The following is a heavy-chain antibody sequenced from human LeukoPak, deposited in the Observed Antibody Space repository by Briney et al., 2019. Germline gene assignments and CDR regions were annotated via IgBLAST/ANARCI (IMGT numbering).Heavy chain of an antibody. CDR1: GFTFSSYG. V-gene: IGHV3-33*01. CDR2: IWYDGSNK. D-gene: IGHD1-26*01. CDR3: ARDYSGSPPSYYFDY. J-gene: IGHJ4*02. Sequence: GGSLRLSCAASGFTFSSYGMHWVRQAPGKGLEWVAVIWYDGSNKYYADSVKGRFTISRDNSKNTLYLQMNSLRAEDTAVYYCARDYSGSPPSYYFDYWGQGTLVTVSS.